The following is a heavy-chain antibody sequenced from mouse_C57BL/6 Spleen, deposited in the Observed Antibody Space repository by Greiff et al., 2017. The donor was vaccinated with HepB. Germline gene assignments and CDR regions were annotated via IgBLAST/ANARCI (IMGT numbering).Heavy chain of an antibody. V-gene: IGHV5-16*01. CDR2: INYDGSST. J-gene: IGHJ1*03. CDR3: ARDRGYGSRFWYFDV. CDR1: GFTFSDYY. Sequence: EVKLVESEGGLVQPGSSMKLSCTASGFTFSDYYMAWVRQVPEKGLEWVANINYDGSSTYYLDSLKSRFIISRDNAKNILYLQMSSLKSEDTATYYCARDRGYGSRFWYFDVWGTGTTVTVSS. D-gene: IGHD1-1*01.